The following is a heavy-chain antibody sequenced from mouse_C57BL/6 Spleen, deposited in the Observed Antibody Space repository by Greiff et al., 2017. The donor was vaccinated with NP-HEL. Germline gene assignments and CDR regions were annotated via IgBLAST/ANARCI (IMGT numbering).Heavy chain of an antibody. Sequence: QVQLKQSGAELVKPGASVKMSCKASGYTFTSYWITWVKQRPGQGLEWIGDIYPGSGSTNYNEKFKSKATLTVDTSSSTAYMQRSSLTSEDSAVYYCARYLDYYGSSYFAYWGQGTLVTVSA. V-gene: IGHV1-55*01. CDR1: GYTFTSYW. CDR2: IYPGSGST. J-gene: IGHJ3*01. CDR3: ARYLDYYGSSYFAY. D-gene: IGHD1-1*01.